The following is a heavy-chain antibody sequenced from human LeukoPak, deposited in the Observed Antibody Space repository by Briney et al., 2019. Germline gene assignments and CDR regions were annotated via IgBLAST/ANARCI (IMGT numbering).Heavy chain of an antibody. CDR1: GFTLSRST. CDR2: LNAGGGTT. D-gene: IGHD3-10*01. CDR3: ARGTDGEGYYRPFDY. J-gene: IGHJ4*02. V-gene: IGHV3-23*01. Sequence: GGSLRLSCAPSGFTLSRSTMSWLRQAPGKGLEWVSALNAGGGTTSAESVKGRFSISRDDSKNTLYLQMNSLRAEDTAVYYCARGTDGEGYYRPFDYWGQGTLVTVSS.